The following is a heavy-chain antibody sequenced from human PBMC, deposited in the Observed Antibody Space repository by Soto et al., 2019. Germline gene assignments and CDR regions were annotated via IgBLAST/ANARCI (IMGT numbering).Heavy chain of an antibody. Sequence: SETLSLTCAVSGGSISSGGYSWSWIRQPPGKGLEWIGYIYHSGSTYYNPSLKSRVTISVDRSKNQFSLKLSSVTAADTAVYYCARGRYSGYVFDYWGQGTLVTVSS. V-gene: IGHV4-30-2*01. J-gene: IGHJ4*02. D-gene: IGHD5-12*01. CDR2: IYHSGST. CDR1: GGSISSGGYS. CDR3: ARGRYSGYVFDY.